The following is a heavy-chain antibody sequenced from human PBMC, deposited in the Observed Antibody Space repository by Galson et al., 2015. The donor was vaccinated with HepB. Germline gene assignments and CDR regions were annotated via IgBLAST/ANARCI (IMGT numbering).Heavy chain of an antibody. CDR1: GFAFDSHA. V-gene: IGHV3-23*01. CDR2: ISGNGDST. J-gene: IGHJ5*01. D-gene: IGHD5-18*01. Sequence: SLRLSCAASGFAFDSHAMSWVRQAPGKGLEWISGISGNGDSTFYADSVKGRFTVSRDNSKNMLYLQINSLRAEDTGLYFCAKGYGLFDSWGQGILVTVPS. CDR3: AKGYGLFDS.